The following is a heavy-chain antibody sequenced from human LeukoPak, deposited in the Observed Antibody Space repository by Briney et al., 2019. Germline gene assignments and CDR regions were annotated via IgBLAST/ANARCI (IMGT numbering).Heavy chain of an antibody. CDR1: GFTFSHAW. CDR3: TVDTNTDSQYY. Sequence: GGSLRLSCAGSGFTFSHAWMSWVRQGPGKGLEWVGRIKSKTDGGTTDYAAPVKGRFTISRDDSENTLYLQMNSLKTEDTAVYYCTVDTNTDSQYYWGQGTLVSVSS. V-gene: IGHV3-15*01. D-gene: IGHD2-8*01. J-gene: IGHJ4*02. CDR2: IKSKTDGGTT.